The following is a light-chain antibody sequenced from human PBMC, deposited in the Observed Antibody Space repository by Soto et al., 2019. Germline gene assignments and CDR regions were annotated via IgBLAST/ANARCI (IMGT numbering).Light chain of an antibody. V-gene: IGKV3-11*01. CDR3: QERSNLPI. Sequence: EIVLTQSPATLSLSPGERATLSCRASQSVSSYLAWYQQKPGQAPRLLIYDASNRATGIPARFSGSGSGTDLKLTSRRLQPAYFTFYYWQERSNLPIFGQGTKLEIK. CDR2: DAS. CDR1: QSVSSY. J-gene: IGKJ2*01.